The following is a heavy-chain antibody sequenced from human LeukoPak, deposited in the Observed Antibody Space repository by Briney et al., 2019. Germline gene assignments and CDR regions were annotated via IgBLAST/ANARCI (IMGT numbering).Heavy chain of an antibody. D-gene: IGHD3-3*01. CDR1: GGSISSSSYY. CDR3: ARHVTHYDFWSGYGYYFDY. V-gene: IGHV4-39*01. Sequence: PSETLSLTCTVSGGSISSSSYYWGWIRQPPGKGLEWIGSIYYSGSTYYNPSLKSRVTISVDTSKNQFSLKLSSVTAADTAVYYCARHVTHYDFWSGYGYYFDYWGQGTPVTVSS. J-gene: IGHJ4*02. CDR2: IYYSGST.